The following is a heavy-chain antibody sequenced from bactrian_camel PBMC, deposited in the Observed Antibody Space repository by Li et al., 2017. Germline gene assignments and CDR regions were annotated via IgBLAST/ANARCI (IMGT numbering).Heavy chain of an antibody. CDR2: VDSDGEI. V-gene: IGHV3S53*01. CDR3: NRVVTANFRPCYACDNGGRCDNY. Sequence: QVQLVESGGGSVLAGGSLKLSCRASGYGVRRVNCMGWFRLAPGKEREGVAVVDSDGEITYADSVKGRFTISRDNAKNTLYLQMNSLKPEDTAMYYCNRVVTANFRPCYACDNGGRCDNYWGQGTQVTVS. CDR1: GYGVRRVNC. J-gene: IGHJ4*01. D-gene: IGHD3*01.